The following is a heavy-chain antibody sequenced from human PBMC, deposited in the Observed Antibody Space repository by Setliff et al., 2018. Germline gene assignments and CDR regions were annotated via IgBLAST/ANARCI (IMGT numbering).Heavy chain of an antibody. CDR1: GFTFSNAW. CDR2: IKGKTDGLTT. CDR3: AKDESRYSSSWYIY. D-gene: IGHD6-13*01. J-gene: IGHJ4*02. V-gene: IGHV3-15*07. Sequence: PGGSLRLSCAASGFTFSNAWMNWVRQAPGKGLEWVGRIKGKTDGLTTDYAAPVKGRFTISRDDSKNTLYLQMNSLKTEDTAVYYCAKDESRYSSSWYIYWGQGTLVTVSS.